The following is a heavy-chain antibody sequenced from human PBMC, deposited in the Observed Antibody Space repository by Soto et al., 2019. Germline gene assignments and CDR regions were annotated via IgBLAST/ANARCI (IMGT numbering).Heavy chain of an antibody. CDR1: GGSISSSSYY. Sequence: QLQLQESGPGLVKPSETLSLTCTVSGGSISSSSYYWGWIRQPPGKGLEWIGSIYYSGSTYYNSSLKTRVTISVDTSKNQFPLKLSSVTAADTAVYYCARQGPYYDQSWYFDLWGRGTLVTVSS. CDR3: ARQGPYYDQSWYFDL. J-gene: IGHJ2*01. V-gene: IGHV4-39*01. D-gene: IGHD3-3*01. CDR2: IYYSGST.